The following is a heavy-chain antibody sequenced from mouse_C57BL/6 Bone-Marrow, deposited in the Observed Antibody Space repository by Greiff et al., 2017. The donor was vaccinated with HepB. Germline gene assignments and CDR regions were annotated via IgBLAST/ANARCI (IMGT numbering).Heavy chain of an antibody. J-gene: IGHJ4*01. CDR2: IDPANGNT. D-gene: IGHD2-2*01. V-gene: IGHV14-3*01. Sequence: VQLQQSVAELVRPGASVKLSCTASGFNIKNTYMHWVKQRPEQGLEWIGRIDPANGNTKYAPKFQGKATITEDTSSNTAYLQLSSLTSEGTAIDYGARDGYYGYDGGYYYAMDDWGQGTSVTVSS. CDR1: GFNIKNTY. CDR3: ARDGYYGYDGGYYYAMDD.